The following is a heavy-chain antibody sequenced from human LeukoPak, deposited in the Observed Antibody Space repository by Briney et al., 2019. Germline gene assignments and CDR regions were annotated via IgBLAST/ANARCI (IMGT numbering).Heavy chain of an antibody. D-gene: IGHD6-19*01. CDR1: GFTFSNYT. J-gene: IGHJ4*02. CDR3: VKERSSGGYDFHY. Sequence: GGSLRLSCSVSGFTFSNYTMHWVRQAPGKGLEYVSSISSNGGSTYSADSVKGRFTISRDNSKNTLYLQMSSLRAEDTAVYYCVKERSSGGYDFHYWGQGTLVTVSS. CDR2: ISSNGGST. V-gene: IGHV3-64D*09.